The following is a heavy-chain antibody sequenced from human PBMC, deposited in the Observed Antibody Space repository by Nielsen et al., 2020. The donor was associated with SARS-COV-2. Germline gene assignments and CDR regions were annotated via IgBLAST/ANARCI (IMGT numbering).Heavy chain of an antibody. J-gene: IGHJ4*02. Sequence: GSLRLSCTVSGGSISSSSYYWGWIRQPPGKGLEWIGSIYYSGSTYYKPSLKSRVTISVDTSKNQFSLKVNSVTAADTAVYYCVRIDMATISVDYWGRGTLVTVSS. V-gene: IGHV4-39*07. CDR2: IYYSGST. D-gene: IGHD5-24*01. CDR1: GGSISSSSYY. CDR3: VRIDMATISVDY.